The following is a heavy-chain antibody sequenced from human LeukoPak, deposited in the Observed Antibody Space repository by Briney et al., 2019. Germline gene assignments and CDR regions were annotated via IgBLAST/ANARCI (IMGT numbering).Heavy chain of an antibody. D-gene: IGHD6-13*01. CDR2: MSGSGGMT. CDR1: GFTFSSFA. J-gene: IGHJ6*03. CDR3: ARREQKLVRYYYYYMDV. V-gene: IGHV3-23*01. Sequence: GGSLRLSCAASGFTFSSFAMSWVRQAPGQGLEWVSAMSGSGGMTYSADSVKGRFTISRDNSKDTLYMQMNSLRDEDTAVYYCARREQKLVRYYYYYMDVWGKGTTVTVSS.